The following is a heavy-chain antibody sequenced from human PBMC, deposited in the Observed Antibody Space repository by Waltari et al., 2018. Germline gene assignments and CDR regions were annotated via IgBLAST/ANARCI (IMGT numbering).Heavy chain of an antibody. CDR2: IYHSGST. CDR3: ARESYTILYYYYYYMDV. J-gene: IGHJ6*03. CDR1: GYSISSGYY. V-gene: IGHV4-38-2*02. D-gene: IGHD3-3*01. Sequence: QVQLQESGPGLVKPSETLSLTCTVSGYSISSGYYWGWIRQPPGQGLEWIGSIYHSGSTYSTPSLKSRGTRAVDTSKNQFSLKLSSVTAADTAVYYCARESYTILYYYYYYMDVWGKGTTVTISS.